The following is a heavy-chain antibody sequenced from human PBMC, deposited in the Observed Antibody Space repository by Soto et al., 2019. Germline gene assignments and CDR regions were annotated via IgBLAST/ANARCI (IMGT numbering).Heavy chain of an antibody. V-gene: IGHV3-23*01. J-gene: IGHJ3*02. Sequence: TGGSLRLSCAASGFTFSSYAMSWVRQAPGKGLEWVSGISGSGGSTYHADSVKGRFTISRDNAKNSLILQMHSLRAEDTAVYYCARTGYNSGWYEDDAFDIWGQGTMVTVSS. CDR3: ARTGYNSGWYEDDAFDI. CDR2: ISGSGGST. D-gene: IGHD6-19*01. CDR1: GFTFSSYA.